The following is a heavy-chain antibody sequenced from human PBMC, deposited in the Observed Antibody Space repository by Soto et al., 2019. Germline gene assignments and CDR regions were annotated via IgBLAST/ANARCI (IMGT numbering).Heavy chain of an antibody. V-gene: IGHV3-15*01. Sequence: GGSLRLSCAASGFTFSNAWMSWVRQAPGKGLEWVGRIKSKTDGGTTDYAAPVKGRFTISRDDSKNTLYLQMNSLKTEDTAVYYCTTDSPPPAGVVVPAAIRNYWGQGTLVTVSS. CDR3: TTDSPPPAGVVVPAAIRNY. CDR2: IKSKTDGGTT. D-gene: IGHD2-2*02. J-gene: IGHJ4*02. CDR1: GFTFSNAW.